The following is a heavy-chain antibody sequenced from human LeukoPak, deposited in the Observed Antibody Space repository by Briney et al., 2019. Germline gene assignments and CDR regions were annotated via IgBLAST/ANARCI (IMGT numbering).Heavy chain of an antibody. Sequence: ASVKVSCKASGYTFTSYDINWVRQATGQGLEWTAWIKPNIDNTGYTQKFQGRVTMTRNTSISTAYMELSSLRSEDMAVYYCARGPVDLSAADTPNYYYYYMDVWGKGTTVTISS. J-gene: IGHJ6*03. CDR3: ARGPVDLSAADTPNYYYYYMDV. CDR1: GYTFTSYD. D-gene: IGHD6-13*01. CDR2: IKPNIDNT. V-gene: IGHV1-8*02.